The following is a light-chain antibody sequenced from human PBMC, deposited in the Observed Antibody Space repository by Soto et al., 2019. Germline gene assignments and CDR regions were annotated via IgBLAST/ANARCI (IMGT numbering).Light chain of an antibody. CDR2: AAS. CDR1: QSITNY. V-gene: IGKV1-39*01. Sequence: DIQMTQSPSSLSASVGDRVTITCRASQSITNYLNWYQQKPGKAPKLLIYAASNLQSGVPSRFSGSGSGTDFTLTISSLQPEDFASYYCQQTYSTPVTFGGGTKVETK. CDR3: QQTYSTPVT. J-gene: IGKJ4*01.